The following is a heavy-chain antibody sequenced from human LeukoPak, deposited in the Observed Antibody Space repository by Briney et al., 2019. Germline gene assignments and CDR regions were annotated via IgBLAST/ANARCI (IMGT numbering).Heavy chain of an antibody. J-gene: IGHJ4*02. V-gene: IGHV3-23*01. D-gene: IGHD3-22*01. Sequence: GGSLRLSCAASGFTFSSYAMSWVRQAPGKGLEWVSAISGSGGSTYYADSVKGRFTISRGNSKNTLYLQMNSLRAEDTAVYYCARRGDNNGYFDYWGQGTLVTVSS. CDR2: ISGSGGST. CDR1: GFTFSSYA. CDR3: ARRGDNNGYFDY.